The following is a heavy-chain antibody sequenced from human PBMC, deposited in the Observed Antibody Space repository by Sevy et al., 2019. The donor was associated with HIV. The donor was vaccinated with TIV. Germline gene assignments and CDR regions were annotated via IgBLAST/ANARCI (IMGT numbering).Heavy chain of an antibody. CDR2: IYYSGST. CDR3: ASLGYFHYGMDV. J-gene: IGHJ6*02. CDR1: GGSISSSSYY. Sequence: SETLSLTCTVSGGSISSSSYYWGWIRQPPGKGLEWIGSIYYSGSTYYNPSLKSRVTISVDTSKNQFSLKLSSVTAADTAVYYCASLGYFHYGMDVWGQGTTVTVSS. D-gene: IGHD2-15*01. V-gene: IGHV4-39*01.